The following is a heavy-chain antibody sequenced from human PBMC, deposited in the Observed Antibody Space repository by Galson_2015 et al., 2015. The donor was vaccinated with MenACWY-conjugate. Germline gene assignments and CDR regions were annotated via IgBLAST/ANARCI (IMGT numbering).Heavy chain of an antibody. CDR3: AIDLGYPLLYY. D-gene: IGHD2-2*01. CDR1: GYTFTNYA. J-gene: IGHJ4*02. CDR2: IRGGDGGT. Sequence: SVKVSCKASGYTFTNYAIFWLRQAPGQRLEWMGWIRGGDGGTKYSQNFKGRVTITRDTSETTVYMELSGLRSEDTAVYYCAIDLGYPLLYYWGQGTLVTVSS. V-gene: IGHV1-3*01.